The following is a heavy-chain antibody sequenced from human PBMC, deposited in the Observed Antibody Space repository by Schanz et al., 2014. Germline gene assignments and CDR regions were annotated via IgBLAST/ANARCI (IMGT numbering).Heavy chain of an antibody. CDR3: AKVAPAATYLDS. D-gene: IGHD2-2*01. V-gene: IGHV3-48*04. Sequence: EVQLAQSGGGLVQPGGSLRLSCAASGFTFSRYWMQWVRQAPGKGLEWVSDISDSGDSTHYADSVKGRFTISRDNAKNALFLQMNSLSAEDTAVYYCAKVAPAATYLDSWGLGTLVTVSS. CDR1: GFTFSRYW. J-gene: IGHJ4*01. CDR2: ISDSGDST.